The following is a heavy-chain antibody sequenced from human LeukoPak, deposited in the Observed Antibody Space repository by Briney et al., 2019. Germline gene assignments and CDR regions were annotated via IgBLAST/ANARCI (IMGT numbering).Heavy chain of an antibody. D-gene: IGHD2-2*03. J-gene: IGHJ4*02. CDR2: ISFVGNNK. Sequence: GGSLRLSCAASGFTFSNYGMLWVRQAPGKGLEWVAVISFVGNNKYSADSVKGRFTISRDNSMNTLFLQMNSLRAEDTAVYFCAKSGYCTSTSCQIEYWGQGTLVTVSS. V-gene: IGHV3-30*18. CDR3: AKSGYCTSTSCQIEY. CDR1: GFTFSNYG.